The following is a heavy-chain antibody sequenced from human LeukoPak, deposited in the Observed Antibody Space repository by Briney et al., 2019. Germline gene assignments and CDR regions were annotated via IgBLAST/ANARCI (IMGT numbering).Heavy chain of an antibody. CDR3: ARDSHSVYGSGSYYLFDY. J-gene: IGHJ4*02. V-gene: IGHV3-7*01. Sequence: GGSLRLSCAASGFTFSSYWMIWVRQAPGKGLEWVANINQDGSARYSVDSVKGRFTISRDNAKNSLYLQMNSLRAEDTAVYYCARDSHSVYGSGSYYLFDYWGQGTLVTVSS. CDR2: INQDGSAR. CDR1: GFTFSSYW. D-gene: IGHD3-10*01.